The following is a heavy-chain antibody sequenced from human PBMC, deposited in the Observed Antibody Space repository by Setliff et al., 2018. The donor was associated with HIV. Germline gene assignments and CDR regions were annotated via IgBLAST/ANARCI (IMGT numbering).Heavy chain of an antibody. CDR1: GGSISSYY. CDR3: ARLWADDCSNYEEYYFDY. V-gene: IGHV4-59*08. J-gene: IGHJ4*02. CDR2: IYYSGST. Sequence: SQTLSLTCTVSGGSISSYYWSWIRQPPGKGLEWIGYIYYSGSTNYNPSLTSRVTLSVDTSKNQFSLKLSSVTAADTAVYYCARLWADDCSNYEEYYFDYWGQGTLVTVSS. D-gene: IGHD4-4*01.